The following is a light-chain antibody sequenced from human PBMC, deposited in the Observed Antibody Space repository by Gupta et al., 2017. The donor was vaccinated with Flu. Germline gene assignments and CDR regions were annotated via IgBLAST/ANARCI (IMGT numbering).Light chain of an antibody. J-gene: IGLJ3*02. Sequence: QSVLTQPPSASGTPGPGVTISCSGSSSNIGSNGVNWYQHFPATAPKLLIYRNDQRPSGVPDRFSGSKSGTSASLAISGLQSEDEAEYYCVAWDDSLNGQVFGGGTKLTV. V-gene: IGLV1-44*01. CDR2: RND. CDR3: VAWDDSLNGQV. CDR1: SSNIGSNG.